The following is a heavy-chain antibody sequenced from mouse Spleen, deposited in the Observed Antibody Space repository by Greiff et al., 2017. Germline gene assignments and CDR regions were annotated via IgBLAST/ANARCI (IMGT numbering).Heavy chain of an antibody. V-gene: IGHV5-4*03. CDR1: GFTFSSYA. CDR3: ASELGRGAY. J-gene: IGHJ3*01. Sequence: EVKLVESGGGLVKPGGSLKLSCAASGFTFSSYAMSWVRQTPEKRLEWVATISDGGSYTYYPDNVKGRFTISRDNAKNNLYLQMSHLKSEDTAMYYCASELGRGAYWGQGTLVTVSA. D-gene: IGHD4-1*01. CDR2: ISDGGSYT.